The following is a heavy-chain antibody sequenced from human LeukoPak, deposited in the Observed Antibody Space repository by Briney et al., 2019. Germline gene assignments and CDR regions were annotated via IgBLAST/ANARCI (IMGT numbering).Heavy chain of an antibody. CDR3: ARGPHYSNGGPNWFDP. CDR2: ISWNSGSM. D-gene: IGHD4-11*01. J-gene: IGHJ5*02. Sequence: GGSLRLSCAASGFTFDDYAMHWVRQAPGKGLEWVSGISWNSGSMDYADSVKGRFTISRDNAKNSLYLQMNSLRAEDTAVYYCARGPHYSNGGPNWFDPWGQGTLVTVSS. CDR1: GFTFDDYA. V-gene: IGHV3-9*01.